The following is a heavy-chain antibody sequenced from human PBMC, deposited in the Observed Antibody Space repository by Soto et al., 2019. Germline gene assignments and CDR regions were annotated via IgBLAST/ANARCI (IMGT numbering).Heavy chain of an antibody. J-gene: IGHJ5*02. CDR1: VFTCRSFT. D-gene: IGHD6-13*01. V-gene: IGHV3-21*01. CDR2: ISSNSAYI. Sequence: PWGSLRLSCSASVFTCRSFTMNWVRQAPGKGLEWVSTISSNSAYIYYTDALRGRFTISRDNAKNSLHLQMNSLRAEDTAVYYCTRDASRDSSARGWFDPWGPGTLVTVSS. CDR3: TRDASRDSSARGWFDP.